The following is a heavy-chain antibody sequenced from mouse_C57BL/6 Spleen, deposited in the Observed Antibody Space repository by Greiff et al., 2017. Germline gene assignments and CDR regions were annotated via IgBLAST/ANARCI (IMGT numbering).Heavy chain of an antibody. CDR1: GYTFTSYW. V-gene: IGHV1-53*01. J-gene: IGHJ2*01. CDR3: ARIFITTVVSPFDY. Sequence: VQLQQSGTELVKPGASVKLSCKASGYTFTSYWMHWVKQRPGQGLEWIGNINPSNGGTNYNVKFKSKATLTVDKSSSTAYMQLSSLTSEDSAVYYCARIFITTVVSPFDYWGQGTTLTVSS. CDR2: INPSNGGT. D-gene: IGHD1-1*01.